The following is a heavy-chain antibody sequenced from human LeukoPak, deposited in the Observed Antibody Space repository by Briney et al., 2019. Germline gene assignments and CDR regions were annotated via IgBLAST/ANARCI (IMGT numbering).Heavy chain of an antibody. CDR1: GGSISSGSYY. Sequence: SETLSLTCTVSGGSISSGSYYWSWIRQPAGKGLEWIGRIYTSGSTNYNPSLKSRVTISVDTSKNQFSLKLSSVTAADTAVYYCARDTESITIFGVVIGPYGMDVWGKGTTVTVSS. CDR2: IYTSGST. CDR3: ARDTESITIFGVVIGPYGMDV. J-gene: IGHJ6*04. V-gene: IGHV4-61*02. D-gene: IGHD3-3*01.